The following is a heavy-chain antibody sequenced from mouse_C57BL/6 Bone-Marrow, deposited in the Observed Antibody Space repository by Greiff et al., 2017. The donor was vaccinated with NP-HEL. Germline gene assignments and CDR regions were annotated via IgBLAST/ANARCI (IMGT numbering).Heavy chain of an antibody. CDR2: IYPGDGDT. Sequence: QVQLQQSGPELVKPGASVKISCKASGYAFSSSWMNWVKQRPGQGLEWIGRIYPGDGDTNYNGKFKGKATLTAAKSSSTAYMQLSSLTSEDSAVCLCARSLMYYYGSSPCAYWGQGTLVTVSA. J-gene: IGHJ3*01. D-gene: IGHD1-1*01. CDR1: GYAFSSSW. V-gene: IGHV1-82*01. CDR3: ARSLMYYYGSSPCAY.